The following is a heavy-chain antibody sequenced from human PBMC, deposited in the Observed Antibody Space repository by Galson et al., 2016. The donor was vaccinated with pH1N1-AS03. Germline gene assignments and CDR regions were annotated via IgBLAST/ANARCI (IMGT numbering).Heavy chain of an antibody. CDR3: GREPWGGCEY. V-gene: IGHV3-7*03. CDR1: GFSFSTYW. J-gene: IGHJ4*02. CDR2: IHPDGSEK. D-gene: IGHD6-19*01. Sequence: SLRLSCAASGFSFSTYWMSWVRQAPGKGPEWVANIHPDGSEKYYGDSVKGRFTISRDNAKNSLDLQMNSLRAEDTAVYYCGREPWGGCEYWGQGTLVTVSS.